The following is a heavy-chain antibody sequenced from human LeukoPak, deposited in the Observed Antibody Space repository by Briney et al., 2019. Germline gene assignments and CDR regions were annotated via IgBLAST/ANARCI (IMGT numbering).Heavy chain of an antibody. D-gene: IGHD3-16*02. V-gene: IGHV3-33*01. CDR1: GFTFSSYG. J-gene: IGHJ4*02. Sequence: GRSLRLSCAASGFTFSSYGMHWVRQAPGKGLEWVALIWYDGSSKHYADSVRGRFTISRDNSKNTLYLQMNSLRAEDTAVYYCARDFELSHWGQGTLVTVSS. CDR3: ARDFELSH. CDR2: IWYDGSSK.